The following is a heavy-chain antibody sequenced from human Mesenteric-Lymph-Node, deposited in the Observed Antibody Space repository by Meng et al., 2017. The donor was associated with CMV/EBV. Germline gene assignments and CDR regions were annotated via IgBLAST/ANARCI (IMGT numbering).Heavy chain of an antibody. CDR3: AKDDWERGVVDS. V-gene: IGHV3-23*01. Sequence: GGSLRLSCAASGFTFTNYAMGWVRQGPGKGLEWVSVMSGSGGVTNYADSVKGRFTISRDNSKSTLFLQMNSLRVDDTAVYYCAKDDWERGVVDSWGQGALVTVSS. CDR1: GFTFTNYA. J-gene: IGHJ4*02. CDR2: MSGSGGVT. D-gene: IGHD1-26*01.